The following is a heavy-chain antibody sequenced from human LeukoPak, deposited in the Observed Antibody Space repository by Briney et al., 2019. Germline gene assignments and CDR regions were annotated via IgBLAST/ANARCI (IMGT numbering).Heavy chain of an antibody. D-gene: IGHD3-22*01. CDR2: ISYDGSNK. CDR1: GFTFSSYG. J-gene: IGHJ2*01. Sequence: GGSLRLSCTASGFTFSSYGMHWVRQAPGKGLEWVAVISYDGSNKYSADSVKGRFSISRDNSKNTVYLQMNSLRSDDTAVYYCARDLGHTLTYYYDSSGYQKRSRFDLWGRGTLVTVSS. CDR3: ARDLGHTLTYYYDSSGYQKRSRFDL. V-gene: IGHV3-30*03.